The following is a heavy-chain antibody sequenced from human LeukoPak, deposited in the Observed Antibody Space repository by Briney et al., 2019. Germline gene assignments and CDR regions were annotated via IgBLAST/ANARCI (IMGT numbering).Heavy chain of an antibody. J-gene: IGHJ3*02. V-gene: IGHV1-8*01. CDR3: ARDGGLGFDAFDI. Sequence: ASVKVSCKASGYTFTSYDINWVRQATGQGLEWMGWMNPNSGNTGYAQKFQGRVTMTTDTSTSTAYMELRSLRSDDTAVYYCARDGGLGFDAFDIWGQGTMVTVSS. CDR1: GYTFTSYD. D-gene: IGHD3-10*01. CDR2: MNPNSGNT.